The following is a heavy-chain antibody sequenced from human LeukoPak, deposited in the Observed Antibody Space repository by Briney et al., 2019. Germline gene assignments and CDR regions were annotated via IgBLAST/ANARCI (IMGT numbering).Heavy chain of an antibody. CDR1: GFTFSRYS. Sequence: GGSLRLSCAASGFTFSRYSMNWVRQAPGKGLEWVASISSSSTYKYYADSVKGRLTISRDNARSSLFLQTNSLRAEDTAVYYCARDKWEQSPNFDYWGQGTLVTVSS. J-gene: IGHJ4*02. CDR2: ISSSSTYK. CDR3: ARDKWEQSPNFDY. D-gene: IGHD1-26*01. V-gene: IGHV3-21*01.